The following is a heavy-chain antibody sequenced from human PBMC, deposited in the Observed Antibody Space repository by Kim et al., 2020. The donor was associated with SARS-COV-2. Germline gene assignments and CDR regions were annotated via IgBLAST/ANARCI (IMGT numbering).Heavy chain of an antibody. CDR3: AKGDNWNSGSLEYFQH. J-gene: IGHJ1*01. CDR1: GFTFSSYA. CDR2: ISGSGGST. D-gene: IGHD1-7*01. Sequence: GGSLRLSCAASGFTFSSYAMSWVRQAPGKGLEWVSAISGSGGSTYYADSVKGRFTISRDNSKNTLYLQMNSLRAEDTAVYYCAKGDNWNSGSLEYFQHWGQGTLVTVSS. V-gene: IGHV3-23*01.